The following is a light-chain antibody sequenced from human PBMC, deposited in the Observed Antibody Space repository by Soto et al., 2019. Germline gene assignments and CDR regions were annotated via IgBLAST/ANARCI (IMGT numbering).Light chain of an antibody. CDR2: QVS. Sequence: QSALTQPASVSGSPGKSFTISCTGTSSDVGGYTYVSWYQQHPGKAPKLMIYQVSNRPSGVSNRFSGSKSGNTASLTISGLQSDDEADYYCSSYTNSNTRVFGGGTKLTVL. V-gene: IGLV2-14*01. J-gene: IGLJ3*02. CDR1: SSDVGGYTY. CDR3: SSYTNSNTRV.